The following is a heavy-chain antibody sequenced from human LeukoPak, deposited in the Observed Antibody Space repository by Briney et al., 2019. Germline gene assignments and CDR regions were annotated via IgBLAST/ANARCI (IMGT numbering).Heavy chain of an antibody. J-gene: IGHJ5*02. CDR1: GYTFTDYY. CDR3: ARDTIFGVVTYWFDP. CDR2: INPNSGGT. V-gene: IGHV1-2*02. Sequence: GASVKVSCKASGYTFTDYYMHWVRQAPGQGLEWMGWINPNSGGTNYAQKFQGRVTMTRDTSISTAYMELSRLRPDDTAVYYCARDTIFGVVTYWFDPWGQGTLVTVSS. D-gene: IGHD3-3*01.